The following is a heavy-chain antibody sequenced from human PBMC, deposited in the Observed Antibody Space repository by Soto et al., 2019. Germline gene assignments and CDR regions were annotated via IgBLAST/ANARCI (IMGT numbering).Heavy chain of an antibody. CDR2: ISGDGDRQ. V-gene: IGHV3-30-3*01. CDR1: GFTFNIYT. J-gene: IGHJ5*02. Sequence: QVQLVESGGGVVQPERSLRLSCVASGFTFNIYTMHWLRQAPGEGLEWVAVISGDGDRQYYADSVKGRFTISRDNSKNTLYLQMNSLRVGDTAVYYCASVSVPTDHYDPLGPWGQGTLVTVSS. D-gene: IGHD3-22*01. CDR3: ASVSVPTDHYDPLGP.